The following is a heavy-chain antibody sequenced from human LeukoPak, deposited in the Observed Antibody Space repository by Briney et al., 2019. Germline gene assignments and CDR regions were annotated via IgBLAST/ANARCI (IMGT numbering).Heavy chain of an antibody. V-gene: IGHV4-59*02. J-gene: IGHJ3*02. Sequence: SETLSLTCDVSGGSVSGYYWSWVRQFPWRRLEWIGYIHYSGRTNYNPSLKSRITLSLETSSNQISLELKSVTSADTALYYCVRDSGYSSSWYLIDDDFDIWGQGTMVIVSA. CDR1: GGSVSGYY. CDR2: IHYSGRT. CDR3: VRDSGYSSSWYLIDDDFDI. D-gene: IGHD6-13*01.